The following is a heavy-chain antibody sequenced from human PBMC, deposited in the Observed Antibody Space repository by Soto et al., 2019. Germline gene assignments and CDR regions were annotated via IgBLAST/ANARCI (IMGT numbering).Heavy chain of an antibody. CDR1: GYTFTSYA. CDR2: INAGNGNT. CDR3: ARSIVFVTAIDY. J-gene: IGHJ4*01. V-gene: IGHV1-3*05. Sequence: QVQLVQSGAEEKKPGASVKVSCKASGYTFTSYAMNWVRQAPGQRLEWMGWINAGNGNTKYSQKFQGRVTITRDTAASTAYMELSSMRYEDPAVYCCARSIVFVTAIDYCGHGTLGTVAS. D-gene: IGHD2-21*02.